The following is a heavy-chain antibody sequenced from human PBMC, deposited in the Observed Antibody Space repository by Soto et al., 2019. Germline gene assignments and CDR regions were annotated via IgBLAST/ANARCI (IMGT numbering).Heavy chain of an antibody. V-gene: IGHV3-7*01. Sequence: GGSLRLSCSASGFSFRTYWMSWVRQAPGKGLKWVANIKQDGNDKYYVDSVKGRFTISRDNAKNSLYLQMNNLRVEDTAVYYCARECSGGSCFGDWGRGTLVTVPS. CDR3: ARECSGGSCFGD. CDR1: GFSFRTYW. D-gene: IGHD2-15*01. J-gene: IGHJ4*02. CDR2: IKQDGNDK.